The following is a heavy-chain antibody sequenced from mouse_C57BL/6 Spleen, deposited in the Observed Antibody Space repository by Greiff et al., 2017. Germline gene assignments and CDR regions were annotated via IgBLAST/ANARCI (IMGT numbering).Heavy chain of an antibody. J-gene: IGHJ4*01. D-gene: IGHD1-1*01. CDR1: GFTFSDYG. Sequence: EVQLVESGGGLVKPGGSLKLSCAASGFTFSDYGMHWVRQAPEKGLEWVAYISSGSSTIYYADTVKGRFTISRDNAKNTLFLQMTSLRSEDTAMYYGAREIYYGSSYAMDYWGQGTSVTVSS. CDR2: ISSGSSTI. V-gene: IGHV5-17*01. CDR3: AREIYYGSSYAMDY.